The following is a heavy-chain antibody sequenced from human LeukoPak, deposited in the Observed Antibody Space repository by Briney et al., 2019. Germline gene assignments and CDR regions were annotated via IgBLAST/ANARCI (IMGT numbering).Heavy chain of an antibody. CDR2: IYSGGST. D-gene: IGHD3-16*01. V-gene: IGHV3-53*01. CDR3: AKDREGPGGDY. CDR1: GFTVSSNY. Sequence: PGGSLRLSCAASGFTVSSNYMSWVRQAPGKGLEWVSVIYSGGSTYYADSVKGRFTISRDNSKNTLYLQMNSLRAEDTAVYYCAKDREGPGGDYWAREPWSPSPQ. J-gene: IGHJ4*02.